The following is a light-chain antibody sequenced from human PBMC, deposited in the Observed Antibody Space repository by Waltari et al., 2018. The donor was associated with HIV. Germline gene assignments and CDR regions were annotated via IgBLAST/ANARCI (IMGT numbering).Light chain of an antibody. CDR2: GAS. Sequence: IQLTQSPFFVSPSVGYTVTITCRASQSISSYVAWCQQRPTKAPKVLLYGASTLQAGVPSRFRGSGSGTEFTLTITSVQPDDCATYYCQQIKTLPLNFGGGTRIDIK. CDR1: QSISSY. J-gene: IGKJ4*01. CDR3: QQIKTLPLN. V-gene: IGKV1-9*01.